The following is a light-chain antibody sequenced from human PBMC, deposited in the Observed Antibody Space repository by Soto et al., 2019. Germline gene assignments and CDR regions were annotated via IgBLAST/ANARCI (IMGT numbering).Light chain of an antibody. V-gene: IGLV2-14*01. CDR1: SSDVGDYKY. CDR2: EVN. Sequence: QSALTQPASVSGSPGQSITISCTSTSSDVGDYKYVSWYQQHPGKAPKLMIYEVNNWPSGVSNRFSGSKSGNTASLTISGLQAEDEADYYCSSYSSSSIPVIFGGGTKLTVL. CDR3: SSYSSSSIPVI. J-gene: IGLJ2*01.